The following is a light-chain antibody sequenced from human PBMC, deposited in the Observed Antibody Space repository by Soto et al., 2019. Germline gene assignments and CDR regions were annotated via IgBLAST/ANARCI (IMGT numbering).Light chain of an antibody. CDR3: QQYGTLIT. Sequence: EIVLTQSPGTLSLSPGERATLSCRASQSLGNTYLAWYQRKPGQAPRLLIYDASSRATDIPDRFSGSGAGPGFTPTISRLEAEESAVYYCQQYGTLITFGQGTRLEIK. V-gene: IGKV3-20*01. J-gene: IGKJ5*01. CDR1: QSLGNTY. CDR2: DAS.